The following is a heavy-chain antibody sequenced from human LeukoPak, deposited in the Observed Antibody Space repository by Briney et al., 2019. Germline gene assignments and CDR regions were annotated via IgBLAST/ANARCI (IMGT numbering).Heavy chain of an antibody. J-gene: IGHJ4*02. CDR2: IKQDGSEK. D-gene: IGHD1-26*01. CDR1: GLTFSSYA. Sequence: GESLKISCAAYGLTFSSYAMSWVRQAPGKGLEWVANIKQDGSEKYYVDSVKGRFIISRDNAKNSLYLQMNSLRAEDTAVYYCANALGAHYFDSWGQGTLVTVSS. V-gene: IGHV3-7*05. CDR3: ANALGAHYFDS.